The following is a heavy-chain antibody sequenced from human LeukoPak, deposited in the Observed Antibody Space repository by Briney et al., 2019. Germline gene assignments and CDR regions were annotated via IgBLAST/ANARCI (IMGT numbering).Heavy chain of an antibody. Sequence: PGVPLRLSCAASGFTFSSYSMNWVRQAPGKGLEWVSSISSSSTYIYYADSLRGRFTISRDNAKNSLYLQMNSLRAEDTAVYYCARDTGAVAGIEFHYWGQGTLVTVST. CDR2: ISSSSTYI. V-gene: IGHV3-21*01. CDR3: ARDTGAVAGIEFHY. CDR1: GFTFSSYS. J-gene: IGHJ4*02. D-gene: IGHD6-19*01.